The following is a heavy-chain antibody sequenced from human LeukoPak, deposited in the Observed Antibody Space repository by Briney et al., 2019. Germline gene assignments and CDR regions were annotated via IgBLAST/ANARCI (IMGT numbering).Heavy chain of an antibody. J-gene: IGHJ4*02. V-gene: IGHV1-2*06. CDR3: ARDESGYDFAY. CDR2: INPNSGGT. Sequence: ASVKVSCKASGYTFTGYYMNWVRQAPGQGLEWMGRINPNSGGTNYAQKFQGRVTMTRDTSISTAYMELSRLRSDDTAVYYCARDESGYDFAYWGQGTLVTVSS. CDR1: GYTFTGYY. D-gene: IGHD5-12*01.